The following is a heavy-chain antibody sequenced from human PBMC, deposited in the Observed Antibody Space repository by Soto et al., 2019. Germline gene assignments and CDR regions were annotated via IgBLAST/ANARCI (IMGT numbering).Heavy chain of an antibody. V-gene: IGHV1-69*13. CDR2: IIPIFGTA. Sequence: GASVKVSCKASGGTFSSYAISWVRQAPGQGLEWMGGIIPIFGTANYAQKFQGRVTITADESTSTAYMELSSLRSEDTAVYYCAIPSKDDYGGSYFDYWGQGTLVTVSS. CDR3: AIPSKDDYGGSYFDY. CDR1: GGTFSSYA. J-gene: IGHJ4*02. D-gene: IGHD4-17*01.